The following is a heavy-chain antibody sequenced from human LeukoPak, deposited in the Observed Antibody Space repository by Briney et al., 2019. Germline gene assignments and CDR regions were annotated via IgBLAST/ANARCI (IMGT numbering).Heavy chain of an antibody. Sequence: ASVKVSCKASGYTFTSYGISWVRQAPGQGLEWMGWISACNGKTNYAQKLQGRVTMTTDTSTSTAYMELRSLRSDDTAVYYCARVGAVQYYDFWSGYYKGGFGYWGQGTLVTVSS. CDR2: ISACNGKT. CDR1: GYTFTSYG. D-gene: IGHD3-3*01. V-gene: IGHV1-18*01. J-gene: IGHJ4*02. CDR3: ARVGAVQYYDFWSGYYKGGFGY.